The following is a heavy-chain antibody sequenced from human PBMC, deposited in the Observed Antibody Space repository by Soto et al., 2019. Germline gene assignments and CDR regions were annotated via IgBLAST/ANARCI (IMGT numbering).Heavy chain of an antibody. V-gene: IGHV3-23*01. J-gene: IGHJ6*03. CDR2: ISGSGGST. CDR3: AKGGTGNYYYYMDV. CDR1: GFTFSSYG. D-gene: IGHD1-26*01. Sequence: PGGSLRLSCADSGFTFSSYGMSWVRQAPGKGLEWVSAISGSGGSTYYADSVKGRFTISRDNSKNTLYLQMNSLRAEDTAVYYCAKGGTGNYYYYMDVWGKGTTVTVSS.